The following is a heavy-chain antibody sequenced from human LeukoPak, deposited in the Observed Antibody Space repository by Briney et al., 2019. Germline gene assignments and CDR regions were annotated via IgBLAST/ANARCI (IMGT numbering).Heavy chain of an antibody. CDR3: ARGEMATQDFDY. J-gene: IGHJ4*02. CDR1: GGTFSSYA. CDR2: IIPIFGTA. D-gene: IGHD5-24*01. V-gene: IGHV1-69*05. Sequence: GASVKVSCKASGGTFSSYAISWVRQAPGQGLEWMGGIIPIFGTANYAQKFQGRVTITTDECTSTAYMELSSLRSEDTAVYYCARGEMATQDFDYWGQGTLVTVSS.